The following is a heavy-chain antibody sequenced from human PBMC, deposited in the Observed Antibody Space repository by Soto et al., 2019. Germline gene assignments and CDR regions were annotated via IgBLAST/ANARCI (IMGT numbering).Heavy chain of an antibody. Sequence: GGSLRLSCAASGFPLSSYSMHWVRQAPGKGLDWVAVISYDGNTQFYGDSVKGRFIVSRDNSRNTLYLQLNNLQAEDTAVYYCAKVSRPSRISTPDFDYWGQGTLVTVSS. V-gene: IGHV3-30-3*01. CDR2: ISYDGNTQ. J-gene: IGHJ4*02. CDR3: AKVSRPSRISTPDFDY. CDR1: GFPLSSYS.